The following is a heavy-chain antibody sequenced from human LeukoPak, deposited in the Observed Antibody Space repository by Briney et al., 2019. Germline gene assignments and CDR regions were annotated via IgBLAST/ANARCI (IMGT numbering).Heavy chain of an antibody. D-gene: IGHD1-26*01. CDR1: GFTFNNYG. Sequence: PGGSLRLSCAASGFTFNNYGMLCVRQAPGKGLEWVAVTSYGGSDKHHVDPVRGRFTIARDNSKNTLYLQMNSLRTEDTAVYYCAKIATQWELVLSWYFDFWRRGTLVTVSS. J-gene: IGHJ2*01. CDR2: TSYGGSDK. CDR3: AKIATQWELVLSWYFDF. V-gene: IGHV3-30*18.